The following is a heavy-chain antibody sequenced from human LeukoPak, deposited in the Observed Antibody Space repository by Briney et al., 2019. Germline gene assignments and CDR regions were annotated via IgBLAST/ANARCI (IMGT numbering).Heavy chain of an antibody. CDR2: IWNDGSDK. V-gene: IGHV3-33*06. D-gene: IGHD4-11*01. J-gene: IGHJ4*02. CDR1: GFTFSHYA. Sequence: GRSLRLSCSTSGFTFSHYAMHWVRQAPGKGLEWVAVIWNDGSDKYYGDSVKGRFTISRDNSQKPVYLQLSSLRVEDTAVYYCAKDAERGFDFSNSLQSWGQGTLVTVSS. CDR3: AKDAERGFDFSNSLQS.